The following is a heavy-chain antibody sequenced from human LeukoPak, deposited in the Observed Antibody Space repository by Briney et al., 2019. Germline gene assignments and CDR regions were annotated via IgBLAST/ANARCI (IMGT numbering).Heavy chain of an antibody. J-gene: IGHJ4*02. D-gene: IGHD3-10*01. V-gene: IGHV3-20*04. Sequence: GGPLRLSCAASGFTFDDNGMSWVRQAPGKGLEWVSGLNWNGGTTGYADSVKGRFAISRDNAKNFLYLQMNSLRAEDTALYYCATHSYYYGSGSYPHYLDYWGQGTLVTVSS. CDR3: ATHSYYYGSGSYPHYLDY. CDR1: GFTFDDNG. CDR2: LNWNGGTT.